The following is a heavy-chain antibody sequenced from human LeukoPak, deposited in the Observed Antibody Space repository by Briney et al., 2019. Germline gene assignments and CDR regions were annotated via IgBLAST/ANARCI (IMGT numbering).Heavy chain of an antibody. Sequence: PGGSLRLSCAASGFTVSSNYMSWVRQAPGKGLEWVSGINWNGGSTGYADSVKGRFTISRDNAKNSLYLQMNSLRAEDTALYYCARVNPKGSFRKYYFDYWGQGTLVTVSS. D-gene: IGHD3-16*02. J-gene: IGHJ4*02. CDR3: ARVNPKGSFRKYYFDY. V-gene: IGHV3-20*04. CDR1: GFTVSSNY. CDR2: INWNGGST.